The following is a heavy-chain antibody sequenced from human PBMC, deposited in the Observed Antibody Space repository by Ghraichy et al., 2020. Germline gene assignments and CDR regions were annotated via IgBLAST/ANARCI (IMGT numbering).Heavy chain of an antibody. CDR2: INHSGST. CDR3: ARLEDGHSIRYNYYGMDV. J-gene: IGHJ6*02. D-gene: IGHD2-2*02. V-gene: IGHV4-34*01. Sequence: SETLSLTCAVYGGSFSGYYWSWIRQPPGKGLEWIGEINHSGSTNYRPSLKSRVTISVDTSKNQFSLKLSSVTAADTALYYCARLEDGHSIRYNYYGMDVWGQGTTVTVSS. CDR1: GGSFSGYY.